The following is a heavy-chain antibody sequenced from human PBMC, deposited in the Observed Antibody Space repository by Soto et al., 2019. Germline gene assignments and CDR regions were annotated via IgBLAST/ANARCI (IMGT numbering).Heavy chain of an antibody. D-gene: IGHD6-13*01. CDR1: GYTFTGYY. CDR3: ARERYSSSWYYYYGMDV. J-gene: IGHJ6*02. V-gene: IGHV1-2*04. CDR2: INPNSGGT. Sequence: GASVKVSCKASGYTFTGYYMHWVRQAPGQGLEWMGWINPNSGGTNYAQKFQGWVTMTRDTSISTAYMELSRLRSDDTAVYYCARERYSSSWYYYYGMDVWGQGTTVTVSS.